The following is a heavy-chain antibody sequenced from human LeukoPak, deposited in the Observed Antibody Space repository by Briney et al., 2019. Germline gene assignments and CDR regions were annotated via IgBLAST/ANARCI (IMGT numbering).Heavy chain of an antibody. D-gene: IGHD2-8*01. CDR1: GGSVSSGSYY. CDR2: IYYSGST. Sequence: SETLSLTCTVSGGSVSSGSYYWSWIRQPPGKGLEWIGYIYYSGSTNYNPSLKSRVTISVDTSKNQFSLKLSSVTAADTAVYYCARGPILYGGPTHGAFDVWGQGTMVTVSS. J-gene: IGHJ3*01. V-gene: IGHV4-61*01. CDR3: ARGPILYGGPTHGAFDV.